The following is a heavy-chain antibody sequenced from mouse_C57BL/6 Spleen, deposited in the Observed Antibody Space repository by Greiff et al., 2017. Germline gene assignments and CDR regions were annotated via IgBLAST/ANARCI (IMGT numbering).Heavy chain of an antibody. Sequence: VKVVESGPGLVQPSQSLSITCTVSGFSLTSYGVHWVRQSPGKGLEWLGVIWRGGSTDYNAAFMSRLSITKDNSKSQVFFKMNSLQADDTAIYYCAKTYYYGSSPQGYFDVWGTGTTVTVSS. CDR3: AKTYYYGSSPQGYFDV. V-gene: IGHV2-5*01. CDR2: IWRGGST. CDR1: GFSLTSYG. D-gene: IGHD1-1*01. J-gene: IGHJ1*03.